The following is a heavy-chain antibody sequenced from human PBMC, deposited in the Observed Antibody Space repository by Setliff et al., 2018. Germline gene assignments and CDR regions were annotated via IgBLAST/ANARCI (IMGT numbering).Heavy chain of an antibody. CDR1: GDSISRAKYY. D-gene: IGHD6-6*01. CDR3: AGGTIVAPGGYFYYMDV. J-gene: IGHJ6*03. V-gene: IGHV4-61*02. CDR2: IYTDGST. Sequence: SETLSLTCTVSGDSISRAKYYWSWIRQSAGKGLECLGRIYTDGSTKYNPSLNSRVTISLDTSKHQISLKLNSVTAADTAVYYCAGGTIVAPGGYFYYMDVWGKGATVTVSS.